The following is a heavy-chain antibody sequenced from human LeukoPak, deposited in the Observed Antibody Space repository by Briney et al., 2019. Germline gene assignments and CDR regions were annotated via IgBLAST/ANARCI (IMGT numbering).Heavy chain of an antibody. D-gene: IGHD6-19*01. CDR1: GYSFTSYW. CDR2: IYPGDSDT. Sequence: GESLKISCKASGYSFTSYWIGWVRQMPGKGLDWMGLIYPGDSDTRYSPSFQGQVTISADMSITTAYLQWSSLKASDTAMYYCTRRIGSGWYDYWGQGTLVTVSS. J-gene: IGHJ4*02. V-gene: IGHV5-51*01. CDR3: TRRIGSGWYDY.